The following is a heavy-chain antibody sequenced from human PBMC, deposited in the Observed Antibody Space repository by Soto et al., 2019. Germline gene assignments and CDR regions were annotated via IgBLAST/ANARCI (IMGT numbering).Heavy chain of an antibody. CDR1: GDHXSSYA. CDR2: IIPIFGTA. CDR3: ARGWDYYDSSGYVFDY. J-gene: IGHJ4*02. D-gene: IGHD3-22*01. Sequence: SXKILCRVPGDHXSSYAISSVRQAPGQGLEWMGGIIPIFGTANYAQKFKGRVTITAEKSTSTAYMELISLRSEYTAMYYCARGWDYYDSSGYVFDYWGQGTQCTVSS. V-gene: IGHV1-69*06.